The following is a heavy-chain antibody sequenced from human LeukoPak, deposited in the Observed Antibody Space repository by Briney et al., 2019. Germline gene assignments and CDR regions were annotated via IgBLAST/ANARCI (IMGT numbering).Heavy chain of an antibody. CDR1: GGSISSGYY. D-gene: IGHD6-13*01. CDR3: ARRREQQLVDFDY. J-gene: IGHJ4*02. V-gene: IGHV4-39*01. Sequence: SETLSLTCTVSGGSISSGYYWGWIRQPPGKGLEWIGNIYYSGNTYYNPSLKSRATMSVDTSKNQFSLKLSTVTAADTSVYYCARRREQQLVDFDYWGQGTLVTVSS. CDR2: IYYSGNT.